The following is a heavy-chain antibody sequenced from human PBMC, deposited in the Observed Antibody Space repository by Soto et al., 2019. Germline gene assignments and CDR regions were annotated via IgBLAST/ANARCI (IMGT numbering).Heavy chain of an antibody. D-gene: IGHD6-13*01. CDR2: INHSGST. CDR1: GGAFSGYY. J-gene: IGHJ4*02. CDR3: ARTSKYSSSWKAPCDY. V-gene: IGHV4-34*01. Sequence: LETLSLTCAVYGGAFSGYYRGWIRPPPRKGLEWIGEINHSGSTNYNPSLKSRVTISVDTSKNQFSLKLSSVTAADTAVYYCARTSKYSSSWKAPCDYWGQGTLVTVSS.